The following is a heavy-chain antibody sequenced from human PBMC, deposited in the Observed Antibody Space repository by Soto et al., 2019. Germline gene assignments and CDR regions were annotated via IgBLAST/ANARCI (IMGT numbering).Heavy chain of an antibody. CDR1: GGSMSSYY. D-gene: IGHD3-3*01. V-gene: IGHV4-59*01. CDR2: VYYSGST. J-gene: IGHJ4*02. CDR3: ARAPSIVAIFGRYYFDY. Sequence: PSETLSLTCTVPGGSMSSYYWSWIRQPPGEGLEWIAYVYYSGSTNYNPSLESRVTISVDTSKNQFSLKLSSVTAADTAVYYCARAPSIVAIFGRYYFDYWGQGTLVTVSS.